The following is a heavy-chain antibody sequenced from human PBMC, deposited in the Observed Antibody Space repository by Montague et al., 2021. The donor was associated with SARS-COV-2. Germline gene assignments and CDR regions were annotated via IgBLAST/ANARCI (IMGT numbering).Heavy chain of an antibody. CDR2: IKQSGRT. CDR1: GGSFGDDH. V-gene: IGHV4-34*01. J-gene: IGHJ4*02. Sequence: SETLSLTCAVYGGSFGDDHWSWIRQPPGKGLEWIGDIKQSGRTNYNPSLKSRVTTSVDTSENQFSLKLTSVTAADTGLYFCARGHLSVSMIVVVFTSASYYFDYWGQGAQVTVSS. D-gene: IGHD3-22*01. CDR3: ARGHLSVSMIVVVFTSASYYFDY.